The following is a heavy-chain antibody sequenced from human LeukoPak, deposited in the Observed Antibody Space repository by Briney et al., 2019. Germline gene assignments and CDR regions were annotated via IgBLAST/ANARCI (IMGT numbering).Heavy chain of an antibody. CDR3: ARRKAYYGSGSPTDY. Sequence: PSETLSLTCAVYGGSFSGYYWSWIRQPPGKGLEWIGEINHSGSTNYNPSLKSRVTISVDTSKNQFSLKLSSVTAADTAVYYCARRKAYYGSGSPTDYWGQGTLVTVSS. D-gene: IGHD3-10*01. V-gene: IGHV4-34*01. CDR1: GGSFSGYY. J-gene: IGHJ4*02. CDR2: INHSGST.